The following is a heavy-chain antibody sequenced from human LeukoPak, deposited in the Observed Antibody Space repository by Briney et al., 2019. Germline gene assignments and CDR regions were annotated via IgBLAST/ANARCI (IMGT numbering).Heavy chain of an antibody. CDR2: IKQDGSEK. CDR1: GFTFSSYW. Sequence: GGSLRLSCAASGFTFSSYWMSWVRQAPGKGLEWVANIKQDGSEKYYVDSVKGRFTISRDNAKNSLYLQMNSLRDEDTAVYYCARGFVLRFLEWLNDAFDIWGQGTMVTVSS. V-gene: IGHV3-7*04. CDR3: ARGFVLRFLEWLNDAFDI. D-gene: IGHD3-3*01. J-gene: IGHJ3*02.